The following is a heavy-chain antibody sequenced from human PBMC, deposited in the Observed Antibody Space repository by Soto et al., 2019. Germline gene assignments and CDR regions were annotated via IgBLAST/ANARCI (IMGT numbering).Heavy chain of an antibody. J-gene: IGHJ3*02. CDR2: IIPIFGTA. Sequence: SVKVSCKASGGTFSSYAISWVRQAPGQGLEWMGGIIPIFGTANYAQKFQGRVTITADESTSTAYMELSSLRSEDTAVYYCARVCCDSSGYSDDAFDIWGQGTMVTVSS. V-gene: IGHV1-69*13. CDR1: GGTFSSYA. CDR3: ARVCCDSSGYSDDAFDI. D-gene: IGHD3-22*01.